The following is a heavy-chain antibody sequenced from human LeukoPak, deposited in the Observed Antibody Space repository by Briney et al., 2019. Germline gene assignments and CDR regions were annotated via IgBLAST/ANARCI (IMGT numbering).Heavy chain of an antibody. D-gene: IGHD3-10*01. Sequence: SETLSLICTVSGGSILSYCWSWIRQPPGKGLEWIGYIYCTGSTKYNPSLNGRVTMSVDTSKNQFSLQLSSVTAADTAVYFCARHWFGESYVFDHWGQGTLATVSS. CDR3: ARHWFGESYVFDH. CDR1: GGSILSYC. V-gene: IGHV4-59*08. J-gene: IGHJ4*02. CDR2: IYCTGST.